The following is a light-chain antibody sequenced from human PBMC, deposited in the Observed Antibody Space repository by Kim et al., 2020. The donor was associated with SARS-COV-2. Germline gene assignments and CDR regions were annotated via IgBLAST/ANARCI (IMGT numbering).Light chain of an antibody. CDR3: QQYGGSPV. J-gene: IGKJ4*01. Sequence: LSPGQRATLPCRASVAVSSSYLAWYQQQAGQAPRLLIRGASNRAAGIPDRFSGGGAVKDFTLTISRLEPEDFAVYYWQQYGGSPVFGGGTKVDIK. V-gene: IGKV3-20*01. CDR2: GAS. CDR1: VAVSSSY.